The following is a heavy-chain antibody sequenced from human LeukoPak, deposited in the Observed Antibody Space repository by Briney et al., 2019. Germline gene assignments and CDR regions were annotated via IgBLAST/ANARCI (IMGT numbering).Heavy chain of an antibody. CDR2: INHSGGT. CDR1: GGSISSSNW. CDR3: ARVRGYSYGYYPY. Sequence: KTSETLSLTCAVSGGSISSSNWWSWVRQPPGKGLEWIGEINHSGGTNYNPSLKSRVTISVDTSKNQFSLKLSSVTAADTAVYYCARVRGYSYGYYPYWGQGTLVTVSS. J-gene: IGHJ4*02. D-gene: IGHD5-18*01. V-gene: IGHV4-4*02.